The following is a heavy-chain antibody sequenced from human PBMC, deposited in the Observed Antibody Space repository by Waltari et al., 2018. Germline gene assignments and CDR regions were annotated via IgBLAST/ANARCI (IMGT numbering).Heavy chain of an antibody. CDR3: ARAVGGMFPPLDY. CDR2: TGGSGYTT. D-gene: IGHD3-16*01. V-gene: IGHV3-23*01. J-gene: IGHJ4*02. CDR1: GFTFRTPA. Sequence: EVQLLESGGGLVPPGGSLRPSCAASGFTFRTPAINWVRQAPGKGLEWVSGTGGSGYTTYYIDSVKGRFTISRDNSKNTLYLQMNSLRAEDTALYYCARAVGGMFPPLDYWGQGTLVTVSS.